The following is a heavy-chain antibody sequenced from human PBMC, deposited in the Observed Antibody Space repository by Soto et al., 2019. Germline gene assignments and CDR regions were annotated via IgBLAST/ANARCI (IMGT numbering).Heavy chain of an antibody. J-gene: IGHJ4*02. CDR3: AKRSSSSTFDY. V-gene: IGHV3-23*01. CDR2: ISSGGGIT. D-gene: IGHD6-6*01. Sequence: PGGSLRLSCAASGFTFSSYWMHWVRQAPGKGLVWVSGISSGGGITYYADSVKGRFTISRDNSKNTLYLQLKLSSVTAADTAVYYCAKRSSSSTFDYWGQGTLVTVSS. CDR1: GFTFSSYW.